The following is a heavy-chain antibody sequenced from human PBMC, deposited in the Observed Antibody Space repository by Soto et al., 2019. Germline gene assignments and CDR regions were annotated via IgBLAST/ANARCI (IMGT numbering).Heavy chain of an antibody. Sequence: QVQLVESGGGVVQPGRSLRLSCAVSGFSVTTNGMHWVRQAPGKGLEWVAVISRDGATKFYADSVKGRFTISKDNSGNTLFLEMNSLRGDDMAVYYCTGEVASGYWGQGALVPVSS. CDR3: TGEVASGY. J-gene: IGHJ4*02. CDR1: GFSVTTNG. V-gene: IGHV3-30*03. D-gene: IGHD2-8*02. CDR2: ISRDGATK.